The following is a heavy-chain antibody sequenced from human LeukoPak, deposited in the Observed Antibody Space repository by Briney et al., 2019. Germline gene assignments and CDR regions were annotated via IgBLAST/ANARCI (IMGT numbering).Heavy chain of an antibody. CDR1: GGSISSYY. CDR3: ARGDSGYDNDAFDI. CDR2: IYYSGST. V-gene: IGHV4-59*01. J-gene: IGHJ3*02. D-gene: IGHD5-12*01. Sequence: SETLSLTCTVSGGSISSYYWSWIRQPPGKGLEWIGYIYYSGSTNYNPSLKSRVTISVDTSKNQSSLKLSSVTAADTAVYYCARGDSGYDNDAFDIWGQGTMVTVSS.